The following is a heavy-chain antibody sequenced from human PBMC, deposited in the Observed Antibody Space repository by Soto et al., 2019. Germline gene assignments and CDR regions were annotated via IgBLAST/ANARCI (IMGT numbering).Heavy chain of an antibody. Sequence: SQTLSLTCAISGDSVSSNSAAWNWIRQSPSRGLEWLGRTYYRSKWYNDYAVSVKSRITINPDTSKNQFSLQLNSVTPEDTAVYYCARDGIPTASYCSSTSCYYYYGMDVWGQGTTV. V-gene: IGHV6-1*01. CDR2: TYYRSKWYN. J-gene: IGHJ6*02. CDR1: GDSVSSNSAA. CDR3: ARDGIPTASYCSSTSCYYYYGMDV. D-gene: IGHD2-2*01.